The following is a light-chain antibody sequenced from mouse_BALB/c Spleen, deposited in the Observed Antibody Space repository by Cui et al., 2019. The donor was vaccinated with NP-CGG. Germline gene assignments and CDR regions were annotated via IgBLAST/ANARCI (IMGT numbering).Light chain of an antibody. J-gene: IGLJ1*01. CDR1: TGAVTTSNY. Sequence: QAVVTQESALTTSPGETVTLTCRSSTGAVTTSNYANWVQEKPDHLFTGLIGGTKNRAPGFPAKFSGSLIGDKAALTITGAQIEDEAIYFCALWYSNHWVFGGGTKLTVL. V-gene: IGLV1*01. CDR2: GTK. CDR3: ALWYSNHWV.